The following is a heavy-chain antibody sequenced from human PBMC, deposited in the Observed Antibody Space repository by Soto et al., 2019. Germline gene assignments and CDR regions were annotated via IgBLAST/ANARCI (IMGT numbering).Heavy chain of an antibody. CDR1: GFMFSSYW. CDR3: ARGIAVAGPYFDH. CDR2: IKQDGSEK. V-gene: IGHV3-7*05. Sequence: PGGSLRLSCAASGFMFSSYWMSWVRQAPGKGLEWVANIKQDGSEKYYVDSVKGRFTISRDNAKNSLYLQMNSLRAEDTAVYYCARGIAVAGPYFDHWGQGTLVTVSS. D-gene: IGHD6-19*01. J-gene: IGHJ4*02.